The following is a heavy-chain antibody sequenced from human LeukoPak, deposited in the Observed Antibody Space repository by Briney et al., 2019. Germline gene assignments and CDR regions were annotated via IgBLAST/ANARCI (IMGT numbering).Heavy chain of an antibody. CDR1: GVSISSSNW. V-gene: IGHV4-4*02. J-gene: IGHJ4*02. Sequence: SETLSLTCAVSGVSISSSNWWSWVRQPPGKGLEWIGEIYHSGSTNYNPSLKSRVTISVDKSKNQFSLKLSSVTAADTAVYYCARLVGSEWELPNFDYWGQGTLVTVSS. D-gene: IGHD1-26*01. CDR2: IYHSGST. CDR3: ARLVGSEWELPNFDY.